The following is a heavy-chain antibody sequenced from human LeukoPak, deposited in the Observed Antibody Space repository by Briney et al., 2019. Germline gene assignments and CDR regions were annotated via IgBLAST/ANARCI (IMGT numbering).Heavy chain of an antibody. V-gene: IGHV3-21*01. J-gene: IGHJ4*02. D-gene: IGHD3-10*01. CDR2: ISSSSSYI. CDR3: ARDQYYYGSGSYPLFGY. CDR1: GFTFSSYS. Sequence: GGSLRLSCAASGFTFSSYSMNWVRQAPGNGLEWVSSISSSSSYIYYADSVKGRFTISRDNAKNSLYLQMNSLRAEDTAVYYCARDQYYYGSGSYPLFGYWGQGTLVTVSS.